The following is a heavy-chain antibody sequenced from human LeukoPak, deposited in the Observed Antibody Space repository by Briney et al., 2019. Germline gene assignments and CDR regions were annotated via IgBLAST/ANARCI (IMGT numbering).Heavy chain of an antibody. CDR3: ARVSDDSSGYSYFDY. Sequence: SVKVSCKASGGTFSSYAISWVRQAPGQGLEWMGRIIPILGIANYAQKFQGRVTITADKSTSTAYMELSSLRSEDTAVYYCARVSDDSSGYSYFDYWGQGTLVTVSS. J-gene: IGHJ4*02. V-gene: IGHV1-69*04. CDR1: GGTFSSYA. D-gene: IGHD3-22*01. CDR2: IIPILGIA.